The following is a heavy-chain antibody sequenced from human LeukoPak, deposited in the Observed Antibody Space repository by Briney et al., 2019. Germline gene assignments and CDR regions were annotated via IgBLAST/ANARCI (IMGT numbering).Heavy chain of an antibody. D-gene: IGHD1-1*01. CDR1: GFTFSSYG. J-gene: IGHJ4*02. CDR2: IRYDGSNK. V-gene: IGHV3-30*02. CDR3: AKGGRLEGYFDY. Sequence: PGGFLRLSCAASGFTFSSYGMHWVRQAPGKGLEWVAFIRYDGSNKYYADSVKGRFTISRDNSKNTLYLQMNSLRAEDTAVYYCAKGGRLEGYFDYWGQGTLVTVSS.